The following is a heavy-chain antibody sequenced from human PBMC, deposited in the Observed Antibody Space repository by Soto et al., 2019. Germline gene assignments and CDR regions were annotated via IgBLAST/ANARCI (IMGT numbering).Heavy chain of an antibody. Sequence: PGGSLRLSCAASGFTFNNYGMHWVRQAPGKGLEWVVVISFDGRNTYYADSVKGRFTISRDNSKNTLYLQMTSLRADDTAVYYCARRYGGTLDYWGQGTLVTVSS. D-gene: IGHD4-17*01. CDR1: GFTFNNYG. CDR3: ARRYGGTLDY. CDR2: ISFDGRNT. V-gene: IGHV3-30*03. J-gene: IGHJ4*02.